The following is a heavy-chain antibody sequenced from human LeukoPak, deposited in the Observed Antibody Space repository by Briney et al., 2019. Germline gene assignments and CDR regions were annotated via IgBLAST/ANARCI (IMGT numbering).Heavy chain of an antibody. CDR2: ISAYNGNT. V-gene: IGHV1-18*01. D-gene: IGHD2-2*03. CDR1: GYTFTSYG. Sequence: ASVKVSCKASGYTFTSYGISWVRQAPGQGLEWMGWISAYNGNTNYAQKLQGRVTMTTDTSTSTAYMELRSLRSDDTAVYYCARGSGYCSSTSCYQGGYEFDYWGQGTLVTVSS. CDR3: ARGSGYCSSTSCYQGGYEFDY. J-gene: IGHJ4*02.